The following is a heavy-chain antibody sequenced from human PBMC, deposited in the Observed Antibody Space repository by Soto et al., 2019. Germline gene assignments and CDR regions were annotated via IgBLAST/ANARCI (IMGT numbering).Heavy chain of an antibody. D-gene: IGHD3-3*01. CDR2: ISFDGSTQ. V-gene: IGHV3-30*03. J-gene: IGHJ4*02. CDR1: GFGFSSYG. CDR3: AREGVFGLVKIIPPDY. Sequence: VQLLESGGGVAQPGRSLRLSCRASGFGFSSYGMLWFRQAPGKGPEWVAFISFDGSTQYYADSVRGRFTISRDNSENTLYLQLDTLRVEDTAMYYCAREGVFGLVKIIPPDYWGQGAQVTVSA.